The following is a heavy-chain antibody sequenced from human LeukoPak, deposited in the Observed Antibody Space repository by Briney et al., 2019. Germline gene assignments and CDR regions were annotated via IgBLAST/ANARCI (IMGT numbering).Heavy chain of an antibody. CDR3: ARGQYSGSYYTDY. V-gene: IGHV4-30-2*01. CDR1: GGSISSGGYY. CDR2: IYHSGST. D-gene: IGHD1-26*01. Sequence: SETLSLTCTVSGGSISSGGYYWSWIRQPPGKGLEWIGYIYHSGSTYYNPSLKSRVTISVDRSKNQFSLKLSSVIAADTAVYYCARGQYSGSYYTDYWGQGTLVTVSS. J-gene: IGHJ4*02.